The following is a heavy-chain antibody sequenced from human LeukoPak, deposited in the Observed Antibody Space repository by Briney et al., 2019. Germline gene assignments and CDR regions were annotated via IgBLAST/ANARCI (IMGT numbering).Heavy chain of an antibody. J-gene: IGHJ3*02. CDR2: ISSSSSAV. CDR3: ARERETTLVLAAFDI. CDR1: GFTFSNYN. Sequence: PGGSLRLSCAASGFTFSNYNMNWVRQVPGKGLEWVSYISSSSSAVYYADSVKGRLTISRDNGKNSLFLQMNSLRDEDTAVYYCARERETTLVLAAFDIWGQGTTVTVSS. V-gene: IGHV3-48*02. D-gene: IGHD4-11*01.